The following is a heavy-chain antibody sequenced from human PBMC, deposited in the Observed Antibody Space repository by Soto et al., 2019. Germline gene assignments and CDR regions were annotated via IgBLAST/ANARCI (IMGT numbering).Heavy chain of an antibody. CDR2: VYSSGYT. Sequence: KPSETLSLTCTVSGGAISSYYWYWIRQPPGKGLECIGYVYSSGYTNYNPSLKSRVTISVDASKNQFPLKLTSLTAADTAVYYCARGDHYERSGPFDPWGQGTLVTVSS. J-gene: IGHJ5*02. V-gene: IGHV4-59*01. D-gene: IGHD3-22*01. CDR1: GGAISSYY. CDR3: ARGDHYERSGPFDP.